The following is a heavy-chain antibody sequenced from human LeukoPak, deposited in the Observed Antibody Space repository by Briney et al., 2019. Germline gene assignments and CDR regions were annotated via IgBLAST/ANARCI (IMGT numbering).Heavy chain of an antibody. J-gene: IGHJ3*02. Sequence: PGGSLRLSCAASGFTFSSYAMHWVRQAPGKGLEWVAVISYDGSNKYYADSVKGRFTISRDNSKNTLYLQMNSLRAEDTAVYYCARESSSWSSDAFDIWGQGTMVTVSS. D-gene: IGHD6-13*01. CDR1: GFTFSSYA. CDR3: ARESSSWSSDAFDI. CDR2: ISYDGSNK. V-gene: IGHV3-30*14.